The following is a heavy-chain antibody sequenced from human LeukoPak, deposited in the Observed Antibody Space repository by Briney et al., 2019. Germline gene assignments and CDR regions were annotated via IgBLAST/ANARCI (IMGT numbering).Heavy chain of an antibody. CDR1: GFPFSTHS. CDR3: VRDKCDRSNYAYFDS. J-gene: IGHJ4*01. CDR2: ISAGGDFV. D-gene: IGHD3-22*01. Sequence: GGSLRLSCAASGFPFSTHSLNWVRQAPGKGLEWVSSISAGGDFVYYGDSVKGRFTMSRDNAKNSLHLQMDSLTAEDTAVYYCVRDKCDRSNYAYFDSWGHGTLVTVSS. V-gene: IGHV3-21*01.